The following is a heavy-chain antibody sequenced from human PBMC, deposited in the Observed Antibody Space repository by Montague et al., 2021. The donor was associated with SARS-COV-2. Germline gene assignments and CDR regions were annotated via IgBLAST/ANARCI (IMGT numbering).Heavy chain of an antibody. CDR3: ARDSRQQLFGTYYYYYYMDV. CDR2: NYTSGST. CDR1: GGSISSGSYY. D-gene: IGHD6-13*01. V-gene: IGHV4-61*02. J-gene: IGHJ6*03. Sequence: TLSLTCTVSGGSISSGSYYWSWHRQAAGLGLEWNGRNYTSGSTNHTLSLKISVTISADTTKNQFSLKLSSVTAADTAVYYSARDSRQQLFGTYYYYYYMDVWGKGTTVTVSS.